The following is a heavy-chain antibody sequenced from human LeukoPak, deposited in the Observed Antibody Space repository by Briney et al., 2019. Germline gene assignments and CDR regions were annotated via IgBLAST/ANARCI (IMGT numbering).Heavy chain of an antibody. Sequence: ASVEVSCKASGYTFTGYYMHWVRQAPGQGLEWMGRINPNSGGTNYAQKFQGRVTMTRDTSISTAYMELSRLRSDDTAVYYCAREPTVTTGGYYYYYMDVWGKGTTVTVSS. CDR2: INPNSGGT. D-gene: IGHD4-17*01. J-gene: IGHJ6*03. V-gene: IGHV1-2*06. CDR1: GYTFTGYY. CDR3: AREPTVTTGGYYYYYMDV.